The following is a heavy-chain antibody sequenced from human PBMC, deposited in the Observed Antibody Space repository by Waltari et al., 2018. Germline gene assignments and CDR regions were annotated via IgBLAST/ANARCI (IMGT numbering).Heavy chain of an antibody. D-gene: IGHD2-2*02. CDR1: GGSFSGYY. Sequence: QVQLQQWGAGLLKPSETLSLTCAVYGGSFSGYYWSWIRQPPGKGLEWIGEINHSGSTNYNPSRKSRVTIAVDTSKNQFSLKLSSVTAADTAVYYCARDGYCSSTSCYTVYYGMDVWGQGTTVTVSS. J-gene: IGHJ6*02. V-gene: IGHV4-34*01. CDR2: INHSGST. CDR3: ARDGYCSSTSCYTVYYGMDV.